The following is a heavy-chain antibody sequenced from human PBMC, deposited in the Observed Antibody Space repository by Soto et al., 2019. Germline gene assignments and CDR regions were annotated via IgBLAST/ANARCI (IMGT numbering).Heavy chain of an antibody. D-gene: IGHD1-1*01. CDR1: GGTFSTYT. Sequence: QVQLVQSGAEVKKPGSSVKVSCKASGGTFSTYTITWVRQAPGQGLEWMGRIIPVLGITNYAQRFQGRLTITADKSTTTAYMELNSLTSEDTAMYYRARQGDGTVSFWAQGTMVSVSS. J-gene: IGHJ3*01. CDR3: ARQGDGTVSF. CDR2: IIPVLGIT. V-gene: IGHV1-69*02.